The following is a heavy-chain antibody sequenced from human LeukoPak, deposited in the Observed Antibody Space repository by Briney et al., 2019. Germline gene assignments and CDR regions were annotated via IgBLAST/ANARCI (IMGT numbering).Heavy chain of an antibody. CDR3: ARDSYSYGYGVVY. D-gene: IGHD5-18*01. CDR1: RFTFSSYC. V-gene: IGHV3-74*01. CDR2: INSDGSST. Sequence: GGSLRLSCAASRFTFSSYCMHWVRQAPGKGLVWVSRINSDGSSTSYAESVKGRFTISRDNAKNTLYLQMDSLRGEDTAVYYCARDSYSYGYGVVYWGRGTLVTVSS. J-gene: IGHJ4*02.